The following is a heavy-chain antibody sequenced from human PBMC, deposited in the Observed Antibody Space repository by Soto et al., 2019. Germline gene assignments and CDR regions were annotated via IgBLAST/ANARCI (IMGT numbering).Heavy chain of an antibody. Sequence: GGSLRLSCAASGFTFSSYAMSWVRQAPGKGLEWVSAISGSGGSTYYADSVKGRFTISRDNSKNTLYLQMNSLRAEDTAVYYCAKVGPFTMVRGIPPDYWGQGTLVTVSS. J-gene: IGHJ4*02. D-gene: IGHD3-10*01. CDR3: AKVGPFTMVRGIPPDY. V-gene: IGHV3-23*01. CDR2: ISGSGGST. CDR1: GFTFSSYA.